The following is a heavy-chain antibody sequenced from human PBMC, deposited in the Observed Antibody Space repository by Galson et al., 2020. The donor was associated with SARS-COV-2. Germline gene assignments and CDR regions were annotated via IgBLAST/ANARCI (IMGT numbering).Heavy chain of an antibody. CDR3: ASRGWGVWGSYRYIPAFDI. CDR2: ISYDGSNK. J-gene: IGHJ3*02. V-gene: IGHV3-30-3*01. Sequence: TGGSLRLSCAASGFTFSSYAMHWVRQAPGKGLEWVAVISYDGSNKYYADSVKGRFTISRDNSKNTLYLQMNSLRAEDTAVYYCASRGWGVWGSYRYIPAFDIWGQGTMVTVSS. CDR1: GFTFSSYA. D-gene: IGHD3-16*02.